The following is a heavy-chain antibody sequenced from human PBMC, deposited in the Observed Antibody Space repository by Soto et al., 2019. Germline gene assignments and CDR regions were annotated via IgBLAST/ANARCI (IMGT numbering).Heavy chain of an antibody. D-gene: IGHD3-16*01. CDR3: AKFRGPSYSYYYMDV. J-gene: IGHJ6*03. CDR2: ISGSGRTT. Sequence: EVQLLESGGGLVQPGGSLRLSCATSGFTFSTYAMNWLRQAPGRGLECVSFISGSGRTTYYADSVKGRFTVSGDNSKNTLYLQMNSLRAEDTALYYCAKFRGPSYSYYYMDVWGKGATVTVSS. V-gene: IGHV3-23*01. CDR1: GFTFSTYA.